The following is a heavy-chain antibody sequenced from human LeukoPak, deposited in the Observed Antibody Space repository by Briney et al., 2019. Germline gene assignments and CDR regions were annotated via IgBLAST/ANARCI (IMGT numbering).Heavy chain of an antibody. CDR3: ARGPSYCGGDCYYYFDH. D-gene: IGHD2-21*01. Sequence: GGSLRLSCAASEIIFSTYWMSWVRQAPGKGLEWVANIKEDGSEKDYVDSVKGRFTIARDNAKKSLYLQMNSLRAEDTAVYYCARGPSYCGGDCYYYFDHWGQGTLVTVSS. CDR2: IKEDGSEK. J-gene: IGHJ4*02. CDR1: EIIFSTYW. V-gene: IGHV3-7*01.